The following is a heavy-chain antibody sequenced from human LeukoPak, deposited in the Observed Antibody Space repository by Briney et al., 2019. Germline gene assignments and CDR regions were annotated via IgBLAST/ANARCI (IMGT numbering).Heavy chain of an antibody. V-gene: IGHV3-43*02. J-gene: IGHJ4*02. CDR3: ARESESSGWYDY. D-gene: IGHD6-19*01. Sequence: PGGSLRLSCAASGFTFSSYSMNWARQAPGKGLEWVSLISGDGGSTFYADSVKGRFTISRDNSKNSLYLQMNSLRSDDTALYYCARESESSGWYDYWGQGTLVTVSS. CDR1: GFTFSSYS. CDR2: ISGDGGST.